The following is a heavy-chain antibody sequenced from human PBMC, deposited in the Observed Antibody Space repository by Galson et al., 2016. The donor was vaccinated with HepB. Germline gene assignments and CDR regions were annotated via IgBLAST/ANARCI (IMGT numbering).Heavy chain of an antibody. D-gene: IGHD3-22*01. CDR2: ISTNGGYT. CDR3: VKGGYYDRKGFDY. J-gene: IGHJ4*02. Sequence: SLRLSCAASGFTLINYAMHWVRQAPGKGLEYVSTISTNGGYTHYADSVKGRFTLSRDNSKNTLYLQMSSLRPEDTAVYYCVKGGYYDRKGFDYWGQGTLVIVSS. V-gene: IGHV3-64D*06. CDR1: GFTLINYA.